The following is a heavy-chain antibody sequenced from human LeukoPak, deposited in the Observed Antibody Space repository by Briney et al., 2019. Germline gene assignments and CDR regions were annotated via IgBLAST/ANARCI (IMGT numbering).Heavy chain of an antibody. Sequence: GASVKVSCKASGYNFTGYYLHWVRQAPGQGLEWMGWISAYNGNTNYAQKLQGRVTMTRNTSISTAYMELSSLRSEDTAVYYCARDQYYYDSSGYEDSGFDPWGQGTLVTVSS. D-gene: IGHD3-22*01. CDR3: ARDQYYYDSSGYEDSGFDP. J-gene: IGHJ5*02. CDR2: ISAYNGNT. V-gene: IGHV1-8*02. CDR1: GYNFTGYY.